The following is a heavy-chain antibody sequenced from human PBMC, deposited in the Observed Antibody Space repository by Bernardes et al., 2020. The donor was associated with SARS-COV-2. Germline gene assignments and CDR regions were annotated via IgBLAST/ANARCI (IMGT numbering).Heavy chain of an antibody. D-gene: IGHD2-2*01. J-gene: IGHJ4*02. CDR3: AKGRSSKFDA. Sequence: GGSLRLSCTASGFTFSSYSMTWVRQAPGRGLEWVSIISAGGGTTTQYADSVKGRFTISRDNSKSTLFLQMDSLRAEDTARYYCAKGRSSKFDAWGQGTLVTVSS. CDR1: GFTFSSYS. CDR2: ISAGGGTTT. V-gene: IGHV3-23*01.